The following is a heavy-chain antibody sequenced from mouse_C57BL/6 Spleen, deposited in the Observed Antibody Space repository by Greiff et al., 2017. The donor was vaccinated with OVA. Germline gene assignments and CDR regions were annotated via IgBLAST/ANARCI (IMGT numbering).Heavy chain of an antibody. J-gene: IGHJ3*01. Sequence: EVQLVESEGGLVQPGSSMKLSCTASGFTFSDYYMAWVSQVPEKGLEWVANINYDGSSTNYLDSFKSRFILSRDNAKNILYLQMSSQKSEDTATYYCARGGYDGYDAFAYWGQGTLVTVSA. CDR1: GFTFSDYY. V-gene: IGHV5-16*01. D-gene: IGHD2-3*01. CDR3: ARGGYDGYDAFAY. CDR2: INYDGSST.